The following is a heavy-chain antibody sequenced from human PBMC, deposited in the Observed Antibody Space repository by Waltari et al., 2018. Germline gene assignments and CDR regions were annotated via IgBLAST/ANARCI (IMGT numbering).Heavy chain of an antibody. CDR2: ISSSSSYI. D-gene: IGHD3-3*01. J-gene: IGHJ4*02. CDR3: ARDGRFGAYDY. V-gene: IGHV3-21*01. CDR1: GFPFSSSS. Sequence: EVQLVESGGGLVKPGGSLRLSCAASGFPFSSSSMNWVRQAPGKGLEWVSSISSSSSYIYYADSVKGRFTISRDNAKNSLYLQMNSLRAEDTAVYYCARDGRFGAYDYWGQGTLVTVSS.